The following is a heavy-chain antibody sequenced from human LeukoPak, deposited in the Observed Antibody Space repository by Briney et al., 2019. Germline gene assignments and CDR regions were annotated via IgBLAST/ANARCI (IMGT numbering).Heavy chain of an antibody. D-gene: IGHD3-22*01. CDR3: ARRGFYDTSGYLFDH. V-gene: IGHV3-48*03. Sequence: GGSLRLSCAASGFTFSSYEMNWVRQAPGKGLEWVSYISTSGSPIYYGNSVKGRFTISRDNAKDSLYLQMNSLRAEDTALYYCARRGFYDTSGYLFDHWGQGTLVTVSS. CDR2: ISTSGSPI. CDR1: GFTFSSYE. J-gene: IGHJ4*02.